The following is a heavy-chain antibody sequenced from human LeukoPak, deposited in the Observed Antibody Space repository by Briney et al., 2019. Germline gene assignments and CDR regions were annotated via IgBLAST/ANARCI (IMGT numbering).Heavy chain of an antibody. V-gene: IGHV4-59*01. Sequence: PSETLSLTCTVSGGSLSGAYWSWIRQPPGEGLEWIAFIYYTGSTNYNPSLKSRVTISLDTSKNQFSLKLSSVTAADTAVYYCARYGSGQPHDVCLFDPWGQGTLVTVSS. CDR3: ARYGSGQPHDVCLFDP. CDR1: GGSLSGAY. J-gene: IGHJ5*02. D-gene: IGHD3-10*01. CDR2: IYYTGST.